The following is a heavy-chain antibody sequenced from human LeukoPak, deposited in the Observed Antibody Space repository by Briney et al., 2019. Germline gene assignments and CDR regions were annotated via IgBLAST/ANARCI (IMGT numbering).Heavy chain of an antibody. CDR1: GGTFSSYA. Sequence: SVKASCKASGGTFSSYAISWVRQAPGQGLEWMGGIIPIFGTANYAQKFQGRVTITADESTSTAYMELSSLRSEDTAVYYCASGWYYDSSGYYYFGYYFGYWGQGTLVTVSS. J-gene: IGHJ4*02. D-gene: IGHD3-22*01. V-gene: IGHV1-69*13. CDR3: ASGWYYDSSGYYYFGYYFGY. CDR2: IIPIFGTA.